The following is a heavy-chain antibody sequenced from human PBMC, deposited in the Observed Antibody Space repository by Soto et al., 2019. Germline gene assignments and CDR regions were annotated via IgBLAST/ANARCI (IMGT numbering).Heavy chain of an antibody. CDR2: IYPGDSDT. Sequence: GGSLRLSCKGSGYSFTSYWIGWVRQMPGKGLEWMGIIYPGDSDTRYSPSFQGQVTISADKSISTAYLQWSSLKASDTAMYYCARSYNWNYWYFDLWGRGTLVTVSS. D-gene: IGHD1-20*01. V-gene: IGHV5-51*01. J-gene: IGHJ2*01. CDR1: GYSFTSYW. CDR3: ARSYNWNYWYFDL.